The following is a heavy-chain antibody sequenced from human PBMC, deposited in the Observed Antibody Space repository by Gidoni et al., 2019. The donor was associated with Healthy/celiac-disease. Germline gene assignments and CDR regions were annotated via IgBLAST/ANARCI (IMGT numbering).Heavy chain of an antibody. CDR3: AREGTNYYDSSGYENWFDP. J-gene: IGHJ5*02. CDR1: GGTFSSYD. V-gene: IGHV1-69*01. Sequence: QVQLVQSGAEVKKPGSSVKVSCKASGGTFSSYDISWVRQAPGQGLEWMGGIIPILGTANYAQKFQGRVTITADESTSTAYMELSSLRSEDTAVYYCAREGTNYYDSSGYENWFDPWGQGTLVTVSS. CDR2: IIPILGTA. D-gene: IGHD3-22*01.